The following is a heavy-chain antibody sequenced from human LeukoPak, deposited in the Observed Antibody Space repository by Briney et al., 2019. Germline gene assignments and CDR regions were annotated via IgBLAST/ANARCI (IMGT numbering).Heavy chain of an antibody. CDR3: ATRPPPRYYYDSSGYYA. V-gene: IGHV1-24*01. D-gene: IGHD3-22*01. CDR2: FDPEAGEI. J-gene: IGHJ5*02. CDR1: GYTLTELS. Sequence: ASVKVSCKVSGYTLTELSMHWVRQAPGKGLEWMGSFDPEAGEIIYAQKFQGRVTMTEDTSTDTAYMELSSLRSEDTAVYYCATRPPPRYYYDSSGYYAWGQGTLVTVSS.